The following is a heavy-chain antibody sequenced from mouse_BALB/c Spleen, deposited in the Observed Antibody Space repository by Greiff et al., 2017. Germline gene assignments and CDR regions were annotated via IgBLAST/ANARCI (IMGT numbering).Heavy chain of an antibody. Sequence: VQLLQSGADLVKPGASVKLSCTASGFNFKDSYMHWVQQRPEQGLEWIGRIDPDNGNTKSDPKFQGKATITADTSSNTTYLQLSSLTSEGTAVYCCAGRAYWGQGTLVTVSA. D-gene: IGHD3-1*01. CDR1: GFNFKDSY. V-gene: IGHV14-3*02. J-gene: IGHJ3*01. CDR3: AGRAY. CDR2: IDPDNGNT.